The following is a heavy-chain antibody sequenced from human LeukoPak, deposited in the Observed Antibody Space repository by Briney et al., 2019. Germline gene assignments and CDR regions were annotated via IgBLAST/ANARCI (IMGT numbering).Heavy chain of an antibody. CDR1: GFTFSSYA. CDR2: ISYDGSNE. CDR3: ARSPYYYGSGSYSFDY. V-gene: IGHV3-30-3*01. D-gene: IGHD3-10*01. J-gene: IGHJ4*02. Sequence: GGSLRLSCAASGFTFSSYAMHWVRQAPGKGLEWVAVISYDGSNEYYADSVKGRFTISRDNSKNTLYLQMNSLRAEDTAVYYCARSPYYYGSGSYSFDYWGQGTLVTVSS.